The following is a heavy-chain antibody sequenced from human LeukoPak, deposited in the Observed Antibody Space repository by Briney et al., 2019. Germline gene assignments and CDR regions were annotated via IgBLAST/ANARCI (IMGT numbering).Heavy chain of an antibody. D-gene: IGHD4-11*01. CDR3: ARDFLLQSEGLFDY. V-gene: IGHV4-4*07. CDR2: FYISGST. J-gene: IGHJ4*02. CDR1: GGSISSYY. Sequence: SETLSLTCTVSGGSISSYYWSWIRQPAGKGLEWIGRFYISGSTNYNPSLKSRVTMSVDTSKNQFSLRPNSVTAADTAVYYCARDFLLQSEGLFDYWGQGTLVTVSS.